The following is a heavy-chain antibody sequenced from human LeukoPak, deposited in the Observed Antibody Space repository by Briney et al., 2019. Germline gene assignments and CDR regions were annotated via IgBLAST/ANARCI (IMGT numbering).Heavy chain of an antibody. CDR2: IYHSGST. J-gene: IGHJ3*02. CDR3: AREGCDFWSGSHGAFDI. Sequence: PSQTLSLTCTVSGGSISSGGYYWSWIRQPPGKGLEWIGYIYHSGSTYYNPSLKSRVTISVDRSKNQFSLKLSSVTAADTAVYYCAREGCDFWSGSHGAFDIWGQGTMVTVSS. CDR1: GGSISSGGYY. D-gene: IGHD3-3*01. V-gene: IGHV4-30-2*01.